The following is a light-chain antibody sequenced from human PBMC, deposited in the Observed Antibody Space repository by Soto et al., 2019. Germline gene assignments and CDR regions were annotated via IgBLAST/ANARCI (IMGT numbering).Light chain of an antibody. V-gene: IGLV2-23*02. J-gene: IGLJ3*02. CDR1: SSDVGSYNL. CDR3: CSYASSSVWV. CDR2: DVT. Sequence: QSALTQPASVSGSPGQSITISCTGTSSDVGSYNLVSWYQQHPGKVPKLMIYDVTQRPSGVSHRFSGSKSGNTASLTISGLQAEDEADYYCCSYASSSVWVFGGGTKLTVL.